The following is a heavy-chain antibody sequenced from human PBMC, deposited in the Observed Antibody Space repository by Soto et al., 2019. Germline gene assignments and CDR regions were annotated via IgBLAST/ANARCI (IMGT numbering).Heavy chain of an antibody. J-gene: IGHJ4*02. CDR1: GASISDFY. Sequence: SETLSLTCTVSGASISDFYWSWIRQSPGKGLEWIGYMPSTETTNYNPSLKSRITLSLDTSKNQFSMKLSSVTAADTGVYYCGRHYCSSRSTCYYFDLWGQGTPVTVSS. CDR3: GRHYCSSRSTCYYFDL. D-gene: IGHD2-2*01. CDR2: MPSTETT. V-gene: IGHV4-59*08.